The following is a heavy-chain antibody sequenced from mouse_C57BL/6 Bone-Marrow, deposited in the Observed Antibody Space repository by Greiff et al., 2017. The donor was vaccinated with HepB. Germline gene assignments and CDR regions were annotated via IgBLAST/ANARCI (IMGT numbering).Heavy chain of an antibody. CDR3: AQEGAYYYGSKGYWYFDV. Sequence: QVQLQQSGPELVKPGASVKISCKASGYAFSSSWMNWVKQRPGKGLEWIGRIYPGDGDTNYNGKFKGKATLTADKSSSTAYMQLSSLTSEDSAVYFCAQEGAYYYGSKGYWYFDVWGTGTTVTVSS. V-gene: IGHV1-82*01. D-gene: IGHD1-1*01. CDR1: GYAFSSSW. J-gene: IGHJ1*03. CDR2: IYPGDGDT.